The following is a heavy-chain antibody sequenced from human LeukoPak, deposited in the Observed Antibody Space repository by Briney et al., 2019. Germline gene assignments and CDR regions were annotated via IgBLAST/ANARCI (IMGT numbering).Heavy chain of an antibody. CDR2: FDPEDGKT. Sequence: GASVKVSCKVSGYTLTELSMLWVRQAPGKGLEWMGSFDPEDGKTVYAQKFQARVTMTEDTSTATAYMELSSLRSEDTAVYYCATGYLVTAGLMDVWGQGTTVTVSS. CDR1: GYTLTELS. J-gene: IGHJ6*02. CDR3: ATGYLVTAGLMDV. V-gene: IGHV1-24*01. D-gene: IGHD6-13*01.